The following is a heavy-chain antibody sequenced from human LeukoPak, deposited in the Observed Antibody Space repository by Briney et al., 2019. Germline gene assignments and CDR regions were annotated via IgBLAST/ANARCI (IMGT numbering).Heavy chain of an antibody. CDR2: INPNSGGT. CDR3: ARDRRPYYYDSGGYLD. Sequence: GASVKVSCKASGYTFTGYYMHWVRQAPGQGLEWMGWINPNSGGTNYAQKFQGRVTMTRDTSISTAYMELSRLRSDDTAVYYCARDRRPYYYDSGGYLDWGQGTLVTVSS. J-gene: IGHJ4*02. D-gene: IGHD3-22*01. V-gene: IGHV1-2*02. CDR1: GYTFTGYY.